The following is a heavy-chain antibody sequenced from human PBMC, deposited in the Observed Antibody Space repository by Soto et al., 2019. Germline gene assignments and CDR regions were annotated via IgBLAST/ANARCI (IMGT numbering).Heavy chain of an antibody. CDR3: ERAKQMVRGVIITSSEYFQH. J-gene: IGHJ1*01. V-gene: IGHV1-18*01. CDR2: ISTYNGNT. CDR1: GYTFTSYG. Sequence: ASVKVSCKASGYTFTSYGISWVRQAPGQGLEWMGWISTYNGNTIYGQRLQGRLTMTTDTSTSTAYMELRSLRSDDTAVYYCERAKQMVRGVIITSSEYFQHWAQRTLVTVSS. D-gene: IGHD3-10*01.